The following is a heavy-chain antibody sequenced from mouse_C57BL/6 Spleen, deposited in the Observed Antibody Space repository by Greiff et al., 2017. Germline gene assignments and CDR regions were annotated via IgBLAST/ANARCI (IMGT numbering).Heavy chain of an antibody. Sequence: VQLQQSGPELVKPGASVKISCKASGYSFTGYYMHWVKQRPEQSLEWIGEINPSTGGTTYNQKFKAKATLTVDKSSSTAYMQLKSLTSEDSAVYDSASGYVDGDYVGAMEYWGQGTTVTVSS. D-gene: IGHD2-13*01. J-gene: IGHJ4*01. V-gene: IGHV1-42*01. CDR1: GYSFTGYY. CDR2: INPSTGGT. CDR3: ASGYVDGDYVGAMEY.